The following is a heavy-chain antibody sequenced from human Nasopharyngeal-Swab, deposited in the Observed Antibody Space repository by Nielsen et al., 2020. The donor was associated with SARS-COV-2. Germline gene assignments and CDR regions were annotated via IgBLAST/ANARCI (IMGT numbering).Heavy chain of an antibody. Sequence: GESLKISCAASGFTFSSYGMHWVRQAPGKGLEWVAFIRYDGSNKYYADSVKGRFTISRDNSKNTLCLQMNSLRAEDTAVYYCAKKTQSRFLGYMDVWGKGTTVTVSS. CDR1: GFTFSSYG. V-gene: IGHV3-30*02. CDR2: IRYDGSNK. D-gene: IGHD3-3*01. J-gene: IGHJ6*03. CDR3: AKKTQSRFLGYMDV.